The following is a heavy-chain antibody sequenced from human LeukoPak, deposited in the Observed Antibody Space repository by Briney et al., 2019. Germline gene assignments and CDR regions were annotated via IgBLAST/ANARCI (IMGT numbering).Heavy chain of an antibody. CDR1: GGSISSSSYY. J-gene: IGHJ4*02. Sequence: SETLSLTCTVSGGSISSSSYYWGWIRQPPGKGLEWIGSIYYSGSTYYNPSLKGRVTISVDTSKNQFSLKLSSVTAADTAVYYCARPSGGGGYSSYFDYWGQGTLVTVSS. CDR2: IYYSGST. V-gene: IGHV4-39*01. CDR3: ARPSGGGGYSSYFDY. D-gene: IGHD3-16*01.